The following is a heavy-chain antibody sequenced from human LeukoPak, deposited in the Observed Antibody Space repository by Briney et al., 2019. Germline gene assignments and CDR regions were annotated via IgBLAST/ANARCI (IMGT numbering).Heavy chain of an antibody. CDR3: ARGSGDYVWFDP. V-gene: IGHV4-31*03. Sequence: ASENLSLTCTVSGGSISSGGYYWSWIRQHPGKGLKWIGYIYYSGSTYYNPSLKSRVTISVDTSKNQFSLKLSSVTAADTAVYYCARGSGDYVWFDPWGQGTLVTVSS. J-gene: IGHJ5*02. CDR2: IYYSGST. D-gene: IGHD4-17*01. CDR1: GGSISSGGYY.